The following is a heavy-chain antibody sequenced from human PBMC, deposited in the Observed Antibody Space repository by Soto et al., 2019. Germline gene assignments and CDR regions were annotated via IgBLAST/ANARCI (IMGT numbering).Heavy chain of an antibody. J-gene: IGHJ4*02. CDR1: GFSFSSYA. CDR3: GRIIIVVADSPVYS. Sequence: EVQLLESGGGLVQPGGSLRLSCAASGFSFSSYAMTWVRQAPGKGLEWVSSISGSGDGTYYADSVKGRFTISSDNSKNRLYLQMNSLRAEDTAVYYGGRIIIVVADSPVYSWGQGTLVTVSS. CDR2: ISGSGDGT. D-gene: IGHD2-15*01. V-gene: IGHV3-23*01.